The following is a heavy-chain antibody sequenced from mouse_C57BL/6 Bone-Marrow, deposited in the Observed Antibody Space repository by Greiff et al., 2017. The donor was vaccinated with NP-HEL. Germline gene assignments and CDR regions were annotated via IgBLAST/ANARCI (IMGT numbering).Heavy chain of an antibody. D-gene: IGHD2-2*01. V-gene: IGHV1-78*01. CDR2: IYPRDGST. J-gene: IGHJ4*01. CDR1: GYTFTDHT. Sequence: QVQLQQSDAELVKPGASVKISCKVSGYTFTDHTIHWMKQRPEQGLEWIGYIYPRDGSTKYNEKFKGKATLTADKSSSTAYMQLNSLTSEDSAVYFWALIWLRRGDYYAMDYWGQGTSVTVSS. CDR3: ALIWLRRGDYYAMDY.